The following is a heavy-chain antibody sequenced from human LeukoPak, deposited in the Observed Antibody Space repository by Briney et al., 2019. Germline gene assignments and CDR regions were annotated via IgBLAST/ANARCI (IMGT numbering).Heavy chain of an antibody. CDR3: AKGSSGWYNFDY. V-gene: IGHV3-23*01. J-gene: IGHJ4*02. Sequence: GGSLRLSCAASGFTFSSYAMNWVRQAPGKGLEWVSDISGSGGSTYYADSVKGRFTISRDNSKNTLYLQMNSLRVEDTAVYYRAKGSSGWYNFDYWGQGTLVTVSS. CDR1: GFTFSSYA. D-gene: IGHD6-19*01. CDR2: ISGSGGST.